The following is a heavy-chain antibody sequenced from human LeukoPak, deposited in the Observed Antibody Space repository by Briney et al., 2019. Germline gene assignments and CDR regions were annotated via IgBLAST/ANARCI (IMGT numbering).Heavy chain of an antibody. CDR2: ISAYNGNT. D-gene: IGHD3-10*01. V-gene: IGHV1-18*01. Sequence: ASVKVSCKASGYTFTSYGISWVRQAPGQGLEWMGWISAYNGNTNYAQKLQGRVTMTTDTSTSTAYMELRSLRSDDTAMYYCAMYYYGSGPYWFDPWGQGTLVTVSS. CDR1: GYTFTSYG. CDR3: AMYYYGSGPYWFDP. J-gene: IGHJ5*02.